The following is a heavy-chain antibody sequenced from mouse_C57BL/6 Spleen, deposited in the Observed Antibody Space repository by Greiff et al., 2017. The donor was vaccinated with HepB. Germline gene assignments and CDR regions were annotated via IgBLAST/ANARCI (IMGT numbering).Heavy chain of an antibody. CDR1: GYTFTDYY. Sequence: VQLVESGAELVRPGASVKLSCKASGYTFTDYYINWVKQRPGQGLEWIARIYPGSGNTYYNEKFKGKATLTAEKSSSTAYMQLSSLTSEDSAVYFCARDRDDYDGAWFAYWGQGTLVTVSA. J-gene: IGHJ3*01. CDR3: ARDRDDYDGAWFAY. V-gene: IGHV1-76*01. CDR2: IYPGSGNT. D-gene: IGHD2-4*01.